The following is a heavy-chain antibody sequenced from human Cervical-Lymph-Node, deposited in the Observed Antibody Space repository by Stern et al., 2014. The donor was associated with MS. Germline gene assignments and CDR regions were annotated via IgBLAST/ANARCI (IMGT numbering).Heavy chain of an antibody. V-gene: IGHV3-30*04. CDR1: GFTFSSYV. J-gene: IGHJ4*02. D-gene: IGHD2-2*01. CDR3: AREGKLVEPGAFDY. Sequence: VQLVESGGGVVQPGRSLRLSCAASGFTFSSYVMHWVRQAPGKGLEWVAVISSDGSNKYYTDSVKGRFTISRDNSKNTLDLQMSSLRAEDTAVYYCAREGKLVEPGAFDYWGQGTLVTVSS. CDR2: ISSDGSNK.